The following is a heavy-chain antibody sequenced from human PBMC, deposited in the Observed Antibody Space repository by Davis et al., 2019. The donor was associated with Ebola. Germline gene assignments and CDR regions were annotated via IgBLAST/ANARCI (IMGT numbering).Heavy chain of an antibody. CDR3: ARDKSPLDYYDSSDNRREAFDI. V-gene: IGHV4-39*02. D-gene: IGHD3-22*01. CDR1: GGSISSSSYY. J-gene: IGHJ3*02. Sequence: PSETLSLTCTVSGGSISSSSYYWGWIRQPPGKGLEWIGSIYYSGSTYYNPSLKSRVTISVDTSKNQFSLKLSSVTAADTAVYYCARDKSPLDYYDSSDNRREAFDIWGQGTMVTVSS. CDR2: IYYSGST.